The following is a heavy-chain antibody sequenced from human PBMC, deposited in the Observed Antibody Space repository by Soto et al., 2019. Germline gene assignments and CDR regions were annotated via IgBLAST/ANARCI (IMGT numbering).Heavy chain of an antibody. J-gene: IGHJ3*02. CDR1: GFTFSDYY. V-gene: IGHV1-2*04. CDR3: ARDLTGTGYDAFDI. CDR2: INPDSGGT. D-gene: IGHD1-1*01. Sequence: QVQLVQSGAEVKKPGASVKVSCKASGFTFSDYYIHWLRQAPGQGPEWMGLINPDSGGTRFAQKFQGWVNMPRDTSINTAYMELSRLRFNDTAVYYCARDLTGTGYDAFDIWGQGTMVTVSS.